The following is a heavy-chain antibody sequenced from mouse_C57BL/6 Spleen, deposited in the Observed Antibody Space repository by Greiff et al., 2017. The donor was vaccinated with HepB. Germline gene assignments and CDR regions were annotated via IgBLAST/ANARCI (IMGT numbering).Heavy chain of an antibody. CDR1: GYTFTSYT. CDR2: INPSSGYT. V-gene: IGHV1-4*01. D-gene: IGHD2-1*01. Sequence: VQLVESGAELARPGASVKMSCKASGYTFTSYTMHWVKQRPGQGLEWIGYINPSSGYTKYNQKFKDKATLTADKSSSTAYMQLSSLTSEDSAVYYCATYGNSLWGQGTSVTVSS. CDR3: ATYGNSL. J-gene: IGHJ4*01.